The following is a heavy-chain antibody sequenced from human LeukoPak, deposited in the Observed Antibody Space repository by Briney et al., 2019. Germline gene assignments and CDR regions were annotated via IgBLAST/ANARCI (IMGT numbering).Heavy chain of an antibody. J-gene: IGHJ4*02. Sequence: PSETLSLTCTVSGASISSTDYYWSWIRQPPGKGLEWIGYIYYSGSTYYNPSLKRRLTISLDTSRNQFSLKLSSVTAADTAVYYCARSISGYSSSYLVWGQGTQVTVSS. CDR3: ARSISGYSSSYLV. CDR1: GASISSTDYY. CDR2: IYYSGST. V-gene: IGHV4-30-4*08. D-gene: IGHD6-13*01.